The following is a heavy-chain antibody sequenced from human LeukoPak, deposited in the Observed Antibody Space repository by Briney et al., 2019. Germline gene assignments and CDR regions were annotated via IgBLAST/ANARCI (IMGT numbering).Heavy chain of an antibody. CDR1: GYTFTSYA. Sequence: ASVKVSCKASGYTFTSYAMHWVRQAPGQRLEWMGWINAGNGNTKYSQKFQGRVTITRDTSASTAYMELSSLRSEDTAVYYCARGPKGVAARPSWVDYWGQGTLVTVSS. CDR2: INAGNGNT. CDR3: ARGPKGVAARPSWVDY. D-gene: IGHD6-6*01. J-gene: IGHJ4*02. V-gene: IGHV1-3*01.